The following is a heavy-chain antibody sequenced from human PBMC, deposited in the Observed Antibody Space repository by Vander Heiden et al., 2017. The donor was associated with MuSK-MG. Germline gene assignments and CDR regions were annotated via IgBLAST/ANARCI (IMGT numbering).Heavy chain of an antibody. CDR2: ISNDGRNT. CDR3: AKVWGGWPFHIDF. J-gene: IGHJ4*02. V-gene: IGHV3-23*01. Sequence: GLEWVSSISNDGRNTYFSDSVKGRFTIFRDLSKHTLHLQMKRLRPEDTAVYYCAKVWGGWPFHIDFWCQGTLVPVS. D-gene: IGHD6-19*01.